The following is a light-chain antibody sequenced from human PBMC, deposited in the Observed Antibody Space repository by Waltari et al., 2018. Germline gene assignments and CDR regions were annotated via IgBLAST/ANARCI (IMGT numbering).Light chain of an antibody. V-gene: IGLV6-57*01. J-gene: IGLJ3*02. CDR2: DNV. CDR3: QSYDDNNHWL. Sequence: NFVLTQPHSVSESPGQTVTISCTRHSGRLASYSVQWYQQRPGSSPSTVIYDNVERPSGVPDRFSGSIDSFSNSASLTISGLKTEDEADYYCQSYDDNNHWLFGGGTKLTVL. CDR1: SGRLASYS.